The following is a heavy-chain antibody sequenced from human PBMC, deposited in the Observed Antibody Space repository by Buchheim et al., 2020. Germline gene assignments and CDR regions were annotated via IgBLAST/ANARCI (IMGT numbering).Heavy chain of an antibody. CDR3: ARLLRSSGWYYFDL. J-gene: IGHJ4*02. Sequence: QVQLKESGPGRVQPSETLSLTCTVSGGSISGDNYYWGWIRQSPGQGLEWIGKIFYSGSAHYNPSLRSRVTISVDTSKHQFSLTLTSVTAADAGLYYCARLLRSSGWYYFDLWGQGTL. CDR2: IFYSGSA. D-gene: IGHD6-19*01. CDR1: GGSISGDNYY. V-gene: IGHV4-39*01.